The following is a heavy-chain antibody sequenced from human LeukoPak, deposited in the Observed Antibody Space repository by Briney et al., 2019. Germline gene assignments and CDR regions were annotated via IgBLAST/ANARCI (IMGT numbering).Heavy chain of an antibody. CDR2: IKSKTDGGTT. J-gene: IGHJ4*02. Sequence: GGSLRLFCAASGFTFRNAWMVWVRQAPGKGLEWVGRIKSKTDGGTTDYAAPVKGRFTISRDDSKNTLYLEMNSLKTEDTAVYYCTTRGSDSGCPFFWGQGTLVTVSS. CDR1: GFTFRNAW. CDR3: TTRGSDSGCPFF. D-gene: IGHD3-10*01. V-gene: IGHV3-15*01.